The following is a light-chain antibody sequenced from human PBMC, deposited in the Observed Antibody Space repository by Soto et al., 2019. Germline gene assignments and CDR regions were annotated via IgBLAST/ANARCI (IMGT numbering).Light chain of an antibody. J-gene: IGKJ2*01. Sequence: EIVLTQSPATLSLSPGERATLSCRASQSVSSYLAWYQQKPGQTPRLLIYDAFNRATGIPARFSGSGSGTDYTLTINGLEPEDFAVYYCQQRSNWPMYTFGQGTKLEIK. CDR2: DAF. CDR1: QSVSSY. V-gene: IGKV3-11*01. CDR3: QQRSNWPMYT.